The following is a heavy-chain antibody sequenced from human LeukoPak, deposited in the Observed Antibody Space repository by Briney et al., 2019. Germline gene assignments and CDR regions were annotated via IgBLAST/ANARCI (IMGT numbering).Heavy chain of an antibody. D-gene: IGHD3-3*01. V-gene: IGHV3-21*01. CDR3: ARDYYDFWSGYTDAFDI. CDR2: ISSSSSYI. CDR1: GCTFSSYS. Sequence: PGGSLRLTCAASGCTFSSYSMNWVRQAPGKGLEWVSSISSSSSYIYYADSVKGRFTISRDNAKNSLYLQMNSLRAEDTAVYYCARDYYDFWSGYTDAFDIWGQGTMVTVSS. J-gene: IGHJ3*02.